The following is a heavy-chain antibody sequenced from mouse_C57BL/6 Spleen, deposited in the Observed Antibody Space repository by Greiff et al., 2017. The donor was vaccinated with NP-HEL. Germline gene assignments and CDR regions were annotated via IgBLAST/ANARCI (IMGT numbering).Heavy chain of an antibody. Sequence: EVKLVESGPGLVKPSQSLSLTCSVTGYSITSGYYWNWIRQFPGNKLEWMGYISYDGSNNYNPSLKNRISITRDTSKNQFFLKLNSVTTEDTATYYCASGGLRPWFAYWGQGTLVTVSA. CDR1: GYSITSGYY. CDR2: ISYDGSN. D-gene: IGHD2-4*01. J-gene: IGHJ3*01. V-gene: IGHV3-6*01. CDR3: ASGGLRPWFAY.